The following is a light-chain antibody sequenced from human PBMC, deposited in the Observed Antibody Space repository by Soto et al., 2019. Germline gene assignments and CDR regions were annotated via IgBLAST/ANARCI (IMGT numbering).Light chain of an antibody. J-gene: IGKJ4*01. CDR2: DAS. V-gene: IGKV3-11*01. CDR3: QQRSNWLT. Sequence: EIVLTQSPATLSLSPGERATLSCRASQSVSSYLAWYQQKPGQAPRLLIYDASNRATGIPARFSGSGSGTDFTLNISSLEPEDFAVYYYQQRSNWLTFGGGTNVEIK. CDR1: QSVSSY.